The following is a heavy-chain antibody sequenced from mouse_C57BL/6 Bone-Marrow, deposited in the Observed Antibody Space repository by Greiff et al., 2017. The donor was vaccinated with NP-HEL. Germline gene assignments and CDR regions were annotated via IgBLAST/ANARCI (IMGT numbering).Heavy chain of an antibody. CDR2: IYPGNSDT. D-gene: IGHD1-1*01. J-gene: IGHJ2*01. CDR3: TRGITTVDY. Sequence: EVKLQESGAELAKPGASVKLSCKASGYTFTSYWMHWVKQRPGQGLEWIGAIYPGNSDTSYNQKFKGKAKLTAVTSASTAYMELSSLTNEDSAVYYCTRGITTVDYWGQGTTLTVSS. V-gene: IGHV1-5*01. CDR1: GYTFTSYW.